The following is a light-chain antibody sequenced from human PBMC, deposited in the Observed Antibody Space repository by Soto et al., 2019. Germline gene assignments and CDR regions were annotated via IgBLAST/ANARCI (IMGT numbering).Light chain of an antibody. J-gene: IGKJ2*01. V-gene: IGKV2-24*01. CDR1: ESLQHRDGNTY. Sequence: DVVMTQNPLSSPVTLGQPASISCRSSESLQHRDGNTYLNWLQQRPGQPPRLLIYKVSNRFSGVPDRFSGSGAGTDFTLKISRVEAEDVGVYCMQATQYRPYTFGQGTKLEIK. CDR2: KVS. CDR3: MQATQYRPYT.